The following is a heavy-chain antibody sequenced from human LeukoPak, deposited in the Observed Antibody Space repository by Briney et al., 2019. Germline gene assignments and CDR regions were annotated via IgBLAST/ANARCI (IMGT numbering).Heavy chain of an antibody. V-gene: IGHV3-74*01. Sequence: GGSLRLSCAASGFTFSSYWLHWVRQAPAEGLVWVSRIKTDGSSTSYADSVQGRFTISRDNGMNTLYLQMNSLRAEDTAVYYCARDPFGESTYWGRGILVTVSS. CDR3: ARDPFGESTY. J-gene: IGHJ4*02. CDR2: IKTDGSST. D-gene: IGHD3-10*01. CDR1: GFTFSSYW.